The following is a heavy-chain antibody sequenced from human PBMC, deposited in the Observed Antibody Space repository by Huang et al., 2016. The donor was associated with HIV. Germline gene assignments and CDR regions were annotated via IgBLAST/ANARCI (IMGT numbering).Heavy chain of an antibody. CDR2: ISNDGNNM. J-gene: IGHJ4*02. D-gene: IGHD6-13*01. CDR1: GFDFSSYD. Sequence: QVQLGESGGGVVQPEKSLRLSCAASGFDFSSYDMNWVRQAPGKGPHGVVFISNDGNNMYYSDSVKGLFIISRDNSKNTLYLQMNSLRGEDTAIYYCARGGILGTSWYRPFDYWGQGTLVTVSS. V-gene: IGHV3-30-3*01. CDR3: ARGGILGTSWYRPFDY.